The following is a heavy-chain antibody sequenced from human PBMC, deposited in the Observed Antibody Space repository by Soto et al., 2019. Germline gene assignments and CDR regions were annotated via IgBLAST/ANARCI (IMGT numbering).Heavy chain of an antibody. D-gene: IGHD3-3*01. J-gene: IGHJ6*03. CDR2: IYYSGST. V-gene: IGHV4-39*01. CDR1: GGSISSSSYY. CDR3: ARIYYDFWSGEDYYYYYMDV. Sequence: SETLSLTCTVSGGSISSSSYYWGWIRQPPGKGLEWIGSIYYSGSTYYNPSLKSRVTISVDTSKNQFSLKLSSVTAADTAVYYCARIYYDFWSGEDYYYYYMDVWGKGTTVTVSS.